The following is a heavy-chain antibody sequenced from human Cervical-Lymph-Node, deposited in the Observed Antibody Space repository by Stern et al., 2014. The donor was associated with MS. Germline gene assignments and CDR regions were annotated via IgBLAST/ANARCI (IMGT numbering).Heavy chain of an antibody. V-gene: IGHV3-33*01. CDR1: GFSFSRYA. Sequence: VQLVESGGGVVQPGRSLRLSCAASGFSFSRYAMHWVRQAPGKGLEWVALIWYDGSNPYYADSVTGRFSISSDNYKNTLYLQMNSRRAEDTAVYYCASAYSSSHYYFDYWGQGTLVTVSS. CDR3: ASAYSSSHYYFDY. CDR2: IWYDGSNP. J-gene: IGHJ4*02. D-gene: IGHD6-13*01.